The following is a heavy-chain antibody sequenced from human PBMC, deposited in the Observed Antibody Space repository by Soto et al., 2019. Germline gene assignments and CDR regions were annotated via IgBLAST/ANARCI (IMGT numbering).Heavy chain of an antibody. CDR2: IYYSGST. J-gene: IGHJ4*02. V-gene: IGHV4-59*01. Sequence: SETLSLTCTVSGGSIRSYYWSWIRQPPGKGLEWIGYIYYSGSTNYNPSLKSRVTISVDTSKNQFSLKLSSVTAADTAVYYCARESAPYSSSYSWGQGTLVPVSS. CDR1: GGSIRSYY. D-gene: IGHD6-6*01. CDR3: ARESAPYSSSYS.